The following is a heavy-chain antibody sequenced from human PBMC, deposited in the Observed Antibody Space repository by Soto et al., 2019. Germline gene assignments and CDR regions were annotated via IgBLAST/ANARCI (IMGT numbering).Heavy chain of an antibody. V-gene: IGHV1-69*06. CDR1: GGTCSAYA. J-gene: IGHJ6*02. Sequence: QLQLVQSGAEVKKPGSSVKVSCKASGGTCSAYAISWVRQAPGQGLEWMGGILPLSGTTNYTQRFQGRVTISADKSTSTAYMELSSLRSEDTAMYYCARAYPTKYYYYVSGDYRRGGMDVWGQGTTVTVSS. CDR2: ILPLSGTT. D-gene: IGHD3-16*02. CDR3: ARAYPTKYYYYVSGDYRRGGMDV.